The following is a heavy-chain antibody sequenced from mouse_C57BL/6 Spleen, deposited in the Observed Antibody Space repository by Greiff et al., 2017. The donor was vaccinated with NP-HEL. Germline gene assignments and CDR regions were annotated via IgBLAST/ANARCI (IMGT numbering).Heavy chain of an antibody. CDR1: GYAFSSSW. D-gene: IGHD1-1*01. CDR3: ARGYYGSSYDAY. CDR2: IYPGDGDT. J-gene: IGHJ3*01. V-gene: IGHV1-82*01. Sequence: VKLMESGPELVKPGASVKISCKASGYAFSSSWMNWVKQRPGKGLEWIGRIYPGDGDTNYNGKFKGKATLTADKSSSTAYMQLSSLTSEDSAVYFCARGYYGSSYDAYWGQGTLVTVSA.